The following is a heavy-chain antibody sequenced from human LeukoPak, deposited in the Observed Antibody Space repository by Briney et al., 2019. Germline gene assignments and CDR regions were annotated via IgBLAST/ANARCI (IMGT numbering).Heavy chain of an antibody. Sequence: GGSLRLSCAASGFTFSNSAMNWVRQAPGKGLEFVSVISTNGDRTYYADSVKGRFTISRDNSKNTLYLQMGSLRADDMAVYYCARGVAISSSGWYDTFDYWGQGALVTVSS. CDR1: GFTFSNSA. CDR3: ARGVAISSSGWYDTFDY. V-gene: IGHV3-64*02. D-gene: IGHD6-19*01. J-gene: IGHJ4*02. CDR2: ISTNGDRT.